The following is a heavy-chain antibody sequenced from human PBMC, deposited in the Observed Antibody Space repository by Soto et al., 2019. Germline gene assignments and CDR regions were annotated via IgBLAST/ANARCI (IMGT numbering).Heavy chain of an antibody. V-gene: IGHV3-53*01. J-gene: IGHJ6*02. CDR2: FYRGGNT. Sequence: GGSLRLSCAASGFNVSENYMSWVRQAPGKGLEWVSVFYRGGNTYYADSVKGRFTISRDSSKNTLYLQMNSLRGEDTAVYYCARDPIAAAQTPGMDVWGQGTTVTVSS. CDR1: GFNVSENY. D-gene: IGHD6-13*01. CDR3: ARDPIAAAQTPGMDV.